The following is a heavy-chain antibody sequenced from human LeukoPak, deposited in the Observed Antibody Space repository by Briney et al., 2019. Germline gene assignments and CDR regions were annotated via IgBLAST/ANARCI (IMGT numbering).Heavy chain of an antibody. J-gene: IGHJ5*02. D-gene: IGHD5-18*01. CDR2: INPSGGST. V-gene: IGHV1-46*01. Sequence: HWASVKVSCKASGYIFTSYFMHWVRQAPGQGLEWMGLINPSGGSTRYAQKFQGRVTMTRDMSTSTVYMELSSLRSEDTAVYYCARALPHRRLMDTTMEQHWFDPWGQGTLVTVSS. CDR3: ARALPHRRLMDTTMEQHWFDP. CDR1: GYIFTSYF.